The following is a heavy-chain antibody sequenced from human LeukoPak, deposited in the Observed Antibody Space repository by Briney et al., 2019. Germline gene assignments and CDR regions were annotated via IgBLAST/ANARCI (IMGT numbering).Heavy chain of an antibody. Sequence: ASVKVSCKASGYTFTIYDINWVRQATGQGLERMGWMNPNSGNTGYAQKFQGRVTMTRNTSISTAYMELSSLRPEDTAVYYCARVRYGSGSSWFDPWGQGTLVTVSS. J-gene: IGHJ5*02. CDR3: ARVRYGSGSSWFDP. CDR2: MNPNSGNT. V-gene: IGHV1-8*01. D-gene: IGHD3-10*01. CDR1: GYTFTIYD.